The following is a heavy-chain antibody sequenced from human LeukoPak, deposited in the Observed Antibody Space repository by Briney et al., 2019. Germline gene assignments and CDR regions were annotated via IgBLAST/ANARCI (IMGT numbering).Heavy chain of an antibody. V-gene: IGHV3-21*01. CDR3: AELGITMIGGV. Sequence: GGSLRLSCEASGFTFSTNAMNWVRLAPGKGLEWVSSISSRSGYIYYADSVKGRFTISRDNAKNSLYLQMNSLRAEDTAVYYCAELGITMIGGVWGKGTTVTISS. D-gene: IGHD3-10*02. CDR2: ISSRSGYI. CDR1: GFTFSTNA. J-gene: IGHJ6*04.